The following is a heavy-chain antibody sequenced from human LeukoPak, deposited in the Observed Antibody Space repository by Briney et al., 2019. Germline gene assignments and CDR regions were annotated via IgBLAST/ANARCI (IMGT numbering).Heavy chain of an antibody. CDR2: ISGSGGST. Sequence: PGGSLRLSCAASGFTFSSYAMSWVRQAPGKGLEWVSAISGSGGSTYYADSVKGRFTISRDNSKNTLYLQMNSLKTEDTAVYYCTTDLRKLERLGTDAFDIWGQGTMVSVSS. V-gene: IGHV3-23*01. D-gene: IGHD1-1*01. CDR3: TTDLRKLERLGTDAFDI. CDR1: GFTFSSYA. J-gene: IGHJ3*02.